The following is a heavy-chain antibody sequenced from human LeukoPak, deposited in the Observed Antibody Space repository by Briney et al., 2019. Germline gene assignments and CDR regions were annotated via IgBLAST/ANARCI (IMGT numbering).Heavy chain of an antibody. D-gene: IGHD3-10*01. J-gene: IGHJ6*02. CDR1: GFTFSSYG. CDR2: IWYDGSNK. CDR3: ARDLRISSWHYYYYYGMDV. Sequence: GGSLRLSCAASGFTFSSYGMHWVRQAPGKGLGWVAVIWYDGSNKYYADSVKGRFTISRDNSKNTLYLQMNSLRAEDTAVYYCARDLRISSWHYYYYYGMDVWGQGTTVTVSS. V-gene: IGHV3-33*01.